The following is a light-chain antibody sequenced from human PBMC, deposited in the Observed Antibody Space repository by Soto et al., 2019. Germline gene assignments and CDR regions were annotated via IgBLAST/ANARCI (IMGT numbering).Light chain of an antibody. V-gene: IGLV2-14*01. CDR3: SSYTSDSSYV. CDR2: QVN. J-gene: IGLJ1*01. Sequence: QSVLTQPASVSGSPGQSVTISCTGPRSDIGDSNFISWYQHSPGKAPRLLIYQVNNRPSGVSGRFSGSKAGNTASLTISGLLDDDEADYYCSSYTSDSSYVFGSGTKVTVL. CDR1: RSDIGDSNF.